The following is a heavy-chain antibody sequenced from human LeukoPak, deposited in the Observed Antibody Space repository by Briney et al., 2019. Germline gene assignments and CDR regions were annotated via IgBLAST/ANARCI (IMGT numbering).Heavy chain of an antibody. D-gene: IGHD3-22*01. V-gene: IGHV4-59*01. Sequence: PSETLSLTCTVSGGSISSYYWSWIRQPPGKGLEWIGYIYYSGSTNYNPSLKSRVTISVDTSKNQFSLKLSSVTAADTAAYYCARVSSALGYFDYWGQGTLVTVSS. CDR3: ARVSSALGYFDY. CDR1: GGSISSYY. CDR2: IYYSGST. J-gene: IGHJ4*02.